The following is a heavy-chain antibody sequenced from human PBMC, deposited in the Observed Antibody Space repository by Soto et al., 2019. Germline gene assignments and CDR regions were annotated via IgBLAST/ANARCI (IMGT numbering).Heavy chain of an antibody. CDR3: ARHGSSWYRGGWFDP. V-gene: IGHV4-39*01. CDR1: GGSISSSSYY. CDR2: IYYSGST. D-gene: IGHD6-13*01. Sequence: QLQLQESGPGLVKPSETLSLTCTVSGGSISSSSYYWGWIRQPPGKGLEWIGSIYYSGSTYYNPSLKSRVTISVDPSKSQFSLKLSSVTAADTAVYYCARHGSSWYRGGWFDPWGQGTLVTVSS. J-gene: IGHJ5*02.